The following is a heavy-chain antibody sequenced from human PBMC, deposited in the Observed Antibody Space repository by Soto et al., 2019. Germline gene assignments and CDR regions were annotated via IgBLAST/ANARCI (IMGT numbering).Heavy chain of an antibody. J-gene: IGHJ5*02. V-gene: IGHV4-4*02. D-gene: IGHD3-3*02. Sequence: PSETLSLTCTVSGDSITSSYWWSWVRQPPGRGLEWIGKISHTGTTYYNPSLESRITISVEKSKNQFSLKLTSVTAADTAVYYCARGPPFLPWGQGTLVTVSS. CDR1: GDSITSSYW. CDR3: ARGPPFLP. CDR2: ISHTGTT.